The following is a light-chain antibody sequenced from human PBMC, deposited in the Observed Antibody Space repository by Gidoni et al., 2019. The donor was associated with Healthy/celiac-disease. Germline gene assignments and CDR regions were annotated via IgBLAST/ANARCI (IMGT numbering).Light chain of an antibody. Sequence: QSALTQPASVSGSPGQSITISCTGTSSDVGSYNLVSWYQQHPGKAPKLMIYEGSKRPSGVSNRISGSKSGNTAYLTISGLQAEDEADYYCCSYAGSSTSVVFGGGTKLTVL. CDR2: EGS. J-gene: IGLJ2*01. CDR1: SSDVGSYNL. CDR3: CSYAGSSTSVV. V-gene: IGLV2-23*01.